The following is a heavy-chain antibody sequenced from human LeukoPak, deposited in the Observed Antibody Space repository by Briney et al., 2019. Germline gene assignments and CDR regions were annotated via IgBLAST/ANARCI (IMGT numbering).Heavy chain of an antibody. J-gene: IGHJ6*03. CDR2: INHSGST. Sequence: PSETLSLTCAVYGGSFSGYYWSWIRQPPGKGLEWIGEINHSGSTNYNPSLKSRVTISVDTSKNQFSLKLSPVTAADTAVYYCARVSGYENYYYYMDVWGKGTTVTVSS. V-gene: IGHV4-34*01. CDR1: GGSFSGYY. CDR3: ARVSGYENYYYYMDV. D-gene: IGHD5-12*01.